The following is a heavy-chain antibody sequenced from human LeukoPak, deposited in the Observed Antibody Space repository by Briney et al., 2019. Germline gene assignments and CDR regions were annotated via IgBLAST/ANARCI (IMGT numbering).Heavy chain of an antibody. J-gene: IGHJ4*02. CDR1: GFTFSSYE. CDR2: ISSSGSTI. V-gene: IGHV3-48*03. D-gene: IGHD2-15*01. Sequence: GGSLRLSCAASGFTFSSYEMNWVRQAPGKGLEWVSYISSSGSTIYYADSVKGRFTISRDNAKKSVELQMNRLRPEDTALYYCTRDPSYCSGGICYPYFDFWGQGTLVTVSS. CDR3: TRDPSYCSGGICYPYFDF.